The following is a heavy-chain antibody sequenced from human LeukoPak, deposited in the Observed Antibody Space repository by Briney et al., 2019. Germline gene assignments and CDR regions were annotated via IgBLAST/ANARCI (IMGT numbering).Heavy chain of an antibody. V-gene: IGHV4-39*01. J-gene: IGHJ4*02. CDR2: IYYSGST. D-gene: IGHD3-22*01. CDR3: ARAPFRDDTSGYYWD. CDR1: GGSITTTDSY. Sequence: SETLSLTCTVSGGSITTTDSYWAWIRQPPGKGLEWIGSIYYSGSTYYNPSLKSRVTISVDTSKNQFSLKLNSVTATDTAVYYCARAPFRDDTSGYYWDWGQGTLVTVSS.